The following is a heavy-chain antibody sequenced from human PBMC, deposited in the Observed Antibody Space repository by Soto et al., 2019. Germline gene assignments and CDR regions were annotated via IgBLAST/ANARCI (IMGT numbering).Heavy chain of an antibody. CDR1: GFPFSSYA. J-gene: IGHJ4*02. D-gene: IGHD6-13*01. Sequence: PWGSLRLSCAASGFPFSSYAMSWVRQSPGKGLEWVSSISGSGGSTYYADSVKGRFTISRDNSKNTMYLQMNSLRAEDTAVYYCAKFRWSAVDGPSDYWGQGKXVTV. V-gene: IGHV3-23*01. CDR2: ISGSGGST. CDR3: AKFRWSAVDGPSDY.